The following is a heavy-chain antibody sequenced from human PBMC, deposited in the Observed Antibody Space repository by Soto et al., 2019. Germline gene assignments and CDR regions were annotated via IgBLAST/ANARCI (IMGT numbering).Heavy chain of an antibody. J-gene: IGHJ6*02. D-gene: IGHD6-13*01. CDR3: ARGQSAAGNKYYYYYGMDV. Sequence: GGSLRLSCAASGFTFSSYSMNWVRQAPGKGLEWVSSISSSSSYIYYADSVKGRFTISRDNAKNSLYLQMNSLRAEDTAVYYCARGQSAAGNKYYYYYGMDVWGQGTTVTVAS. V-gene: IGHV3-21*01. CDR1: GFTFSSYS. CDR2: ISSSSSYI.